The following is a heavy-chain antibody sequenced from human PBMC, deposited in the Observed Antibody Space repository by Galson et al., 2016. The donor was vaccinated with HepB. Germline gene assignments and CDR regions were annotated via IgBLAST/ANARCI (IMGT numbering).Heavy chain of an antibody. J-gene: IGHJ4*02. CDR1: GYTLTRLS. Sequence: SVKVSCKVSGYTLTRLSLHWVRQAPGKGLEWMGGFDPENGETIYAQNLQGRVTMTEDTLTETAYMELGRLTFEDAAVYYCATVDIVATIEFYFDNWGQGTLVTVTS. CDR2: FDPENGET. V-gene: IGHV1-24*01. D-gene: IGHD5-12*01. CDR3: ATVDIVATIEFYFDN.